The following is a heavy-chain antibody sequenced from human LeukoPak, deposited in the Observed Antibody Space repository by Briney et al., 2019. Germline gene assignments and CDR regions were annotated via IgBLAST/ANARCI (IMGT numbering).Heavy chain of an antibody. D-gene: IGHD3-22*01. CDR3: ARDRPKTYYYDSSGLGP. J-gene: IGHJ5*02. CDR1: GFTFSSYW. CDR2: IKQDGSEK. Sequence: GGSLRLSCAASGFTFSSYWMSWVRQAPGKGLEWVANIKQDGSEKYYVDSVKGRFTISRDNAKNSLYLQMNSLRAEDAAVYYCARDRPKTYYYDSSGLGPWGQGTLVTVSS. V-gene: IGHV3-7*01.